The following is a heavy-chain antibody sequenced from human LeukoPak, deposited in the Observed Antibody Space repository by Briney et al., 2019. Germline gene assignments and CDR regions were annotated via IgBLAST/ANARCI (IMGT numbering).Heavy chain of an antibody. CDR1: GGSFSGYY. Sequence: SETLSLTCAVYGGSFSGYYWSWIRQPPGKGLEWIGEINHSGITNFKPSLKSRVTISIDTSKKQFSLKLSSVTAADTAVYYCARGLFWGDPRSTWGQGTLVTVSS. J-gene: IGHJ5*02. CDR2: INHSGIT. V-gene: IGHV4-34*01. D-gene: IGHD2-21*02. CDR3: ARGLFWGDPRST.